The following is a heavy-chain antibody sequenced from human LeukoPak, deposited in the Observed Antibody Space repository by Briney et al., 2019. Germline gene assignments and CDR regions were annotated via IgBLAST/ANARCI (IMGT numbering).Heavy chain of an antibody. CDR2: ISYDGSNK. CDR1: GFTFSSYG. D-gene: IGHD6-19*01. J-gene: IGHJ4*02. V-gene: IGHV3-30*18. Sequence: GGPLRLSCAASGFTFSSYGMHWVRQAPGKGLEWVAVISYDGSNKYYADSVKGRFTISRDNSKNTLYLQMNSLRAEDTAVYYCAKDSVAGTGPEYWGQGTLVTVSS. CDR3: AKDSVAGTGPEY.